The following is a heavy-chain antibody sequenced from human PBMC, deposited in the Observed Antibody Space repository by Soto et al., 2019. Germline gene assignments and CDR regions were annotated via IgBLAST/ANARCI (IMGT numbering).Heavy chain of an antibody. Sequence: GGSLRLSCAASGFTFDDYGMSWVRQAPGKGLEWVSGINWNGGSTGYADSVKGRFTISRDNAKNSLYLQMNSLRAEDTALYYCAGESFIAVADTYYYYGMDVWGQGSTVTVSS. CDR2: INWNGGST. D-gene: IGHD6-19*01. J-gene: IGHJ6*02. CDR3: AGESFIAVADTYYYYGMDV. V-gene: IGHV3-20*04. CDR1: GFTFDDYG.